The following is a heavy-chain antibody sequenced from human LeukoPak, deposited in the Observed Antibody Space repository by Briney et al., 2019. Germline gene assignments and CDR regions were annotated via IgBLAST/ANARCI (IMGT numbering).Heavy chain of an antibody. CDR3: ARHYSSDPFDY. CDR2: IYHSGST. D-gene: IGHD6-19*01. J-gene: IGHJ4*02. Sequence: KPSETLSLTCAVYSGSFSGYYWSWIRQPPGKGLEWIGEIYHSGSTNYNPSLKSRVTISVDTSKNQFSLKLNSVTAADTAVYYCARHYSSDPFDYWGQGTLVTVSS. V-gene: IGHV4-34*01. CDR1: SGSFSGYY.